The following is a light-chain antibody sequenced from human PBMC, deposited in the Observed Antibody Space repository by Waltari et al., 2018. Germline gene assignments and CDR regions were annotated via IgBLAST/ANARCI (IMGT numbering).Light chain of an antibody. V-gene: IGLV3-21*03. Sequence: SYVLTQPPSVSVAPGKTARITCGGNNIGSRSVHWYQPKPGQAPVLVIYDDSDRPSGISERFSGSNSGNTATLTISRVEAGDEADYSCQVWDSSSDQGMFGGGTKLTVL. CDR1: NIGSRS. CDR3: QVWDSSSDQGM. J-gene: IGLJ3*02. CDR2: DDS.